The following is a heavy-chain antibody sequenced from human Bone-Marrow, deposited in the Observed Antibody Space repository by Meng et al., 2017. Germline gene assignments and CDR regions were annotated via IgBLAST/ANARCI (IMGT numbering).Heavy chain of an antibody. Sequence: GGSLRLSCAASGFTFSSYWMHCVSQAPGKGLEWVSCISWNSGSIGYSDSVKGRFTISRDKAKNSLYLQMNSLRAEDTALYYCAKAIRYYYDSSGYYYYYYGMDVWGQGTTVTVSS. CDR2: ISWNSGSI. CDR1: GFTFSSYW. CDR3: AKAIRYYYDSSGYYYYYYGMDV. V-gene: IGHV3-9*01. D-gene: IGHD3-22*01. J-gene: IGHJ6*02.